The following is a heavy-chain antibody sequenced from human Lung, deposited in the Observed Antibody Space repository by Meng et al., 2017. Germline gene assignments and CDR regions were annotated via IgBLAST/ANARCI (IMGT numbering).Heavy chain of an antibody. CDR3: ARGGTVVNLGY. Sequence: QVRLAEAGPVWGRASETLPLACTFAGDSVISGGCYWSWMRQPPGKGREVIVYVYFSGNPNYKPSLKSRVIISLDTTKNQFSLKLNSVTAAETAFYYCARGGTVVNLGYWGPGTLVTVSS. CDR1: GDSVISGGCY. CDR2: VYFSGNP. D-gene: IGHD4-23*01. J-gene: IGHJ4*02. V-gene: IGHV4-61*08.